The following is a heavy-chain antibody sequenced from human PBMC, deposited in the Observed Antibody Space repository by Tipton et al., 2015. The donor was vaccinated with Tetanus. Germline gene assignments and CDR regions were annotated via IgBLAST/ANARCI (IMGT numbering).Heavy chain of an antibody. Sequence: TLSLTCTVSRGSISSSNYYWGWIRQPPGKGLEWIGSIYYSGSTYYNPSLKSRVTISVDTSKNQFSLKLSSVTAADTAVYYCARTSISAADYCFDYWGQGTLVTVSS. D-gene: IGHD2-2*01. J-gene: IGHJ4*02. CDR1: RGSISSSNYY. CDR2: IYYSGST. CDR3: ARTSISAADYCFDY. V-gene: IGHV4-39*01.